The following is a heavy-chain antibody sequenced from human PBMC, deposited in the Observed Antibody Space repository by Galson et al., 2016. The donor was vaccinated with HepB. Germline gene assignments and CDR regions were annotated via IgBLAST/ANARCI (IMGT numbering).Heavy chain of an antibody. CDR2: INNDGSDT. CDR1: GFTFSSYD. V-gene: IGHV3-74*01. D-gene: IGHD2-15*01. Sequence: SLRLSCAASGFTFSSYDMHWVRQATGKGLVWVSRINNDGSDTAYADSVKGRFTLSRDNAKNTLYMQMNSLRAEDTALYYCVRDGSVAREDYWGQGTLVTVSS. J-gene: IGHJ4*02. CDR3: VRDGSVAREDY.